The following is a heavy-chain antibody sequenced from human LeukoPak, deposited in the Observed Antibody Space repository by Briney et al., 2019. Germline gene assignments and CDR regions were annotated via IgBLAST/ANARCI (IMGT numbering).Heavy chain of an antibody. CDR2: ITTNGGST. Sequence: GGSLRLSCSASGFTFSSYGMHWVRQAPGKGLDYVSTITTNGGSTYYADSVKGRFTISRDNSKNTLYLQMSSLRAEDTAVYYCVPSGVTNIEGGLDYWGQGTLVTVSS. V-gene: IGHV3-64D*09. CDR1: GFTFSSYG. J-gene: IGHJ4*02. D-gene: IGHD4-17*01. CDR3: VPSGVTNIEGGLDY.